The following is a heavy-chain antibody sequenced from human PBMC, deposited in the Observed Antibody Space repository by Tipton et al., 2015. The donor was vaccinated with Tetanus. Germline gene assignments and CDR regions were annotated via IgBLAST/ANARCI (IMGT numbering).Heavy chain of an antibody. Sequence: TLSLTCTVSGGSISSSRYYWSWIRQRPGKGLEWIGVIYSSGSTYSDPSLKSRVTISVDTAKNQFSLKLSSVTAADTAVSFCARGRGGGVGGWNGFDYWGLGTLVTVSS. CDR3: ARGRGGGVGGWNGFDY. CDR2: IYSSGST. CDR1: GGSISSSRYY. J-gene: IGHJ4*02. D-gene: IGHD3-16*01. V-gene: IGHV4-31*03.